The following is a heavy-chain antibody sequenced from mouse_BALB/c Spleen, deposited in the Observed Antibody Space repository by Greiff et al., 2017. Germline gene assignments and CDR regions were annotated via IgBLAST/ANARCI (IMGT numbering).Heavy chain of an antibody. J-gene: IGHJ4*01. Sequence: QVQLQQSGTVLARPGASVKLSCKASGYTFTSYWMHWVKQRPGQGLEWIGEINPSNGRTNYNEKFKSKATLTVDKSSSTAYMQLSSLTSEDSAVYYCARYYYGSSSYAMDYWGQGTSVTVSS. CDR1: GYTFTSYW. D-gene: IGHD1-1*01. V-gene: IGHV1S81*02. CDR2: INPSNGRT. CDR3: ARYYYGSSSYAMDY.